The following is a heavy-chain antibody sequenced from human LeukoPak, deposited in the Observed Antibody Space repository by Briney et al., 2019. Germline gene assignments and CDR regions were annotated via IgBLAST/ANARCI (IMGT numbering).Heavy chain of an antibody. CDR3: ARDAYYYGSGSYDF. CDR2: IIPILGIA. CDR1: GGTFSSYA. D-gene: IGHD3-10*01. Sequence: SVKVSCKASGGTFSSYAISWVRQAPGQGLEWMGRIIPILGIAKYAQKFQGRVTITADTSTSTAYMELSSLRSEDTAVYYCARDAYYYGSGSYDFWGQGTLVTVSS. V-gene: IGHV1-69*04. J-gene: IGHJ4*02.